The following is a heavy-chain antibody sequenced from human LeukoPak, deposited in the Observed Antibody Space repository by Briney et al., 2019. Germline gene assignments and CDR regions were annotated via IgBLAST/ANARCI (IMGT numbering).Heavy chain of an antibody. V-gene: IGHV1-18*01. CDR3: ARGRSGLAAAGTYDF. J-gene: IGHJ4*02. D-gene: IGHD6-13*01. CDR2: TSPYNGNA. CDR1: GYTFTNYG. Sequence: GASVKVSCKASGYTFTNYGITWVRQAPGQGLEWMGWTSPYNGNANYAQKLQGRVTMSTNTSISTAYLEVNSLRFEDTAVYYCARGRSGLAAAGTYDFWGQGTLITVSS.